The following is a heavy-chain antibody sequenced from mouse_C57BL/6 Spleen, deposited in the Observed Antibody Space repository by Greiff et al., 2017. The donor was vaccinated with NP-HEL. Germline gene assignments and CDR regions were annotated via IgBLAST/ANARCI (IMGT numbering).Heavy chain of an antibody. J-gene: IGHJ3*01. D-gene: IGHD3-1*01. CDR3: ARRGPGSEELFFAY. CDR2: IDPNSGGT. V-gene: IGHV1-72*01. CDR1: GYTFTSYW. Sequence: QVQLKQPGAELVKPGASVKLSCKASGYTFTSYWMHWVKQRPGRGLEWIGRIDPNSGGTKYNEKFKSKATLTVDKPSSTAYMQLSSLTSEDSAVYYCARRGPGSEELFFAYWGQGTLVTVSA.